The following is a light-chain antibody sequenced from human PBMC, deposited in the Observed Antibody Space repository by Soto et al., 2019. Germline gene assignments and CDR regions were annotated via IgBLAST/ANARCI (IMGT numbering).Light chain of an antibody. J-gene: IGKJ1*01. CDR3: QQYNSYSPWT. CDR1: QTIVNW. CDR2: DAS. Sequence: LQMTQSPSTLPASVGDRVTITCRASQTIVNWLAWYQQKPGKAPKLLIYDASTLESGVPSRFSGSGSGTEFTLTISSLQPDDFATYYCQQYNSYSPWTFGQATRWIS. V-gene: IGKV1-5*01.